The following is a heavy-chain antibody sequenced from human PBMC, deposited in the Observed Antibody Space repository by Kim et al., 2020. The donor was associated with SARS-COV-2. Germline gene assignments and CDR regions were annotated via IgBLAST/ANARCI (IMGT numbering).Heavy chain of an antibody. D-gene: IGHD3-3*01. V-gene: IGHV3-23*01. J-gene: IGHJ6*03. CDR3: AKDANYDFWSEYYYYMDV. Sequence: KGRFTISRDNSKNPLDLQMNSLRAEDTAVYYCAKDANYDFWSEYYYYMDVWGKGTTVTVSS.